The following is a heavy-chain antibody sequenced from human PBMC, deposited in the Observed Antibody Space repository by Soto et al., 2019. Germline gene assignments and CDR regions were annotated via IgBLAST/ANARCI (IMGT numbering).Heavy chain of an antibody. CDR3: ARHSPWYYYDGSAAFDI. V-gene: IGHV4-61*01. Sequence: SETLSLTCTVSGGSVSSGSYYWSWIRQPPGKGLEWIGYIYYSGSTNYNPSLKSRVTISVDTSKNQFSLKLSSVTAADTAVYYCARHSPWYYYDGSAAFDIWGQGTMVTVSS. J-gene: IGHJ3*02. CDR2: IYYSGST. CDR1: GGSVSSGSYY. D-gene: IGHD3-22*01.